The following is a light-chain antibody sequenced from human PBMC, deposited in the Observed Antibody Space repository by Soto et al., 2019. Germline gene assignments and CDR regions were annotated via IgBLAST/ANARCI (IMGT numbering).Light chain of an antibody. CDR2: SSS. CDR3: QQSYRLPLT. CDR1: QRISTF. J-gene: IGKJ4*01. V-gene: IGKV1-39*01. Sequence: DLQMTQSPSSLSAFVGESVTITCHASQRISTFLNWYHQKPGKAPKLLIYSSSYLQSGVPSNFSGSGSVTDFTLSIVTLQPEDFGTYFCQQSYRLPLTFGGGTKVEI.